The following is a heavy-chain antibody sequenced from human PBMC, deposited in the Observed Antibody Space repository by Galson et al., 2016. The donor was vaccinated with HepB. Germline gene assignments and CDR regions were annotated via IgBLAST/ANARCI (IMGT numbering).Heavy chain of an antibody. Sequence: SETLSLTCGVLGGSLGANYWSWIRQAPGKGLEWIGEIRPNGATNYNPSLKSRITMSLDASKNEFTLNLASVTAADKAGYYCARGGTWLTYCDYWGQGTLVTVSS. CDR3: ARGGTWLTYCDY. D-gene: IGHD1-14*01. CDR2: IRPNGAT. J-gene: IGHJ4*02. V-gene: IGHV4-34*01. CDR1: GGSLGANY.